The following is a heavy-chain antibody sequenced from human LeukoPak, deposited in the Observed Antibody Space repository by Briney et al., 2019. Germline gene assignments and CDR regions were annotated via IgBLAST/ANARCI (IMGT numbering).Heavy chain of an antibody. V-gene: IGHV3-33*01. Sequence: GGSLRLSCTASGFSFRTYSLHWVRQAPGKGLEWVAVISYNGGYIHYEGSVKGRFTISRDDSKNTLSLQMSGLRAEDTALYYCTTEVPNGDLRFDHWGQGTLVTVSS. CDR1: GFSFRTYS. CDR2: ISYNGGYI. CDR3: TTEVPNGDLRFDH. J-gene: IGHJ4*02. D-gene: IGHD4-23*01.